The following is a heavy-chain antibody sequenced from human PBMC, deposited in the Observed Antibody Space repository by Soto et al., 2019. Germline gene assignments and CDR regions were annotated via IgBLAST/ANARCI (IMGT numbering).Heavy chain of an antibody. CDR2: ISYSGST. CDR3: ARGGSSGWYGDAFDI. D-gene: IGHD6-19*01. Sequence: PSETLCLSWTVAGGSSTAIGSRCCSWIRQPPGKGLEWIGYISYSGSTNYNPSLKSRVTISVDTSKNQFSLKLSSVTAADTAVYYCARGGSSGWYGDAFDIWGQGTMVTVSS. V-gene: IGHV4-61*01. J-gene: IGHJ3*02. CDR1: GGSSTAIGSRC.